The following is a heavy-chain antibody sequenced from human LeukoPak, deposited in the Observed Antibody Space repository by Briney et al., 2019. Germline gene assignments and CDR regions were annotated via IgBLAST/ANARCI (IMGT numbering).Heavy chain of an antibody. CDR2: INAGNGDT. D-gene: IGHD6-13*01. J-gene: IGHJ6*04. CDR3: ARGSSSWYPPYYYGMDV. Sequence: ESSVQVSCQATRYTFTNYAMHWVRQAPGQRRAGVGRINAGNGDTKYLQKLHGRVTITRHTSPSTAYMEMSSLRSEDKAGYYCARGSSSWYPPYYYGMDVWGKGPTVTVSS. V-gene: IGHV1-3*01. CDR1: RYTFTNYA.